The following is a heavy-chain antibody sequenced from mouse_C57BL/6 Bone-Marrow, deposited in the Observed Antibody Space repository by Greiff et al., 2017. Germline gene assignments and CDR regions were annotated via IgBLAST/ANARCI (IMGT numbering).Heavy chain of an antibody. CDR3: ARTTVVESAWFAY. CDR2: INPSNGGT. V-gene: IGHV1-53*01. D-gene: IGHD1-1*01. Sequence: QVQLQQPGTELVKPGASVKLSCKASGYTFTSYWMHWVKQRPGQGLEWIGNINPSNGGTNYNEKFKSKDTLTVDKSSSTAYMQLSSLTSEDSAVYYCARTTVVESAWFAYWGQGTLVTVSA. CDR1: GYTFTSYW. J-gene: IGHJ3*01.